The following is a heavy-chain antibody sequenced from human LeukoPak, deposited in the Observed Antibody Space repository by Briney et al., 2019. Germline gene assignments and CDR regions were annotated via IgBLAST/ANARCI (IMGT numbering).Heavy chain of an antibody. D-gene: IGHD2-2*01. J-gene: IGHJ4*02. CDR2: IIPIFGTA. V-gene: IGHV1-69*05. CDR3: ARVGRSNRYCSSTSCDFDY. Sequence: ASVKASCKASGGTFSSYAISWVRQAPGQGLEWTGGIIPIFGTANYAQKFQGRVTITTDESTSTAYMELSSLRSEDTAVYYCARVGRSNRYCSSTSCDFDYWGQGTLVTVSS. CDR1: GGTFSSYA.